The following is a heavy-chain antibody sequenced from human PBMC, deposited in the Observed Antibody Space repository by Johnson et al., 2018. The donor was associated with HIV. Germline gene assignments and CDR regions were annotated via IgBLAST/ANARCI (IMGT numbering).Heavy chain of an antibody. CDR3: ARVGVRIVGPTRADAFDI. J-gene: IGHJ3*02. CDR2: IKQDGSEK. CDR1: GFTFTGYG. Sequence: VQLVESGGGLVQPGRSLRLSCAASGFTFTGYGMHWVRQAPGKGLEWVANIKQDGSEKYYVDSVKGRFTISRDNAKNSLYLQMNSLRAEDTALYYCARVGVRIVGPTRADAFDIWGQGTMVTVSS. D-gene: IGHD1-26*01. V-gene: IGHV3-7*03.